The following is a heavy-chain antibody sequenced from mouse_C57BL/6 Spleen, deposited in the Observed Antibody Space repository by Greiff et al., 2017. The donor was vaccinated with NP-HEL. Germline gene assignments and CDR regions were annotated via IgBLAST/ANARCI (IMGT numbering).Heavy chain of an antibody. V-gene: IGHV5-12*01. D-gene: IGHD2-5*01. J-gene: IGHJ1*03. CDR1: GFTFSDYY. CDR3: ARQRSNHWYFDV. CDR2: ISNGGGST. Sequence: DVHLVESGGGLVQPGGSLKLSCAASGFTFSDYYMYWVRQTPEKRLEWVAYISNGGGSTYYPDTVKGRFTISRDNAKNTLYLQMSRLKSEDTAMYYCARQRSNHWYFDVWGTGTTVTVSS.